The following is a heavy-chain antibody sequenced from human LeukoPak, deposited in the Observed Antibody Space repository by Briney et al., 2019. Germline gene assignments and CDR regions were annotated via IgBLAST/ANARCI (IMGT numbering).Heavy chain of an antibody. CDR3: ATNVGSGSVDYYDSEGYFQH. Sequence: PGSSVKVSCKASGGTFSSYAISWVRQAPGQGLEWMGGIIPIFGTANYAQKFQGRVTITTDESTSTAYMELSSLRSEDTAVYYCATNVGSGSVDYYDSEGYFQHWGQGTLVTVSS. CDR2: IIPIFGTA. V-gene: IGHV1-69*05. J-gene: IGHJ1*01. D-gene: IGHD3-22*01. CDR1: GGTFSSYA.